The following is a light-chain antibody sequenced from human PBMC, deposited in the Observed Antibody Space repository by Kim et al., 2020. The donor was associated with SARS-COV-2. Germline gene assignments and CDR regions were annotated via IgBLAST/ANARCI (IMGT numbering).Light chain of an antibody. CDR2: AAS. Sequence: DIQMTQSPSSLSASVGDRVTITCRASQSITNYLNWYQQKPGKAPKVLIYAASTLQSGVPSRFSGSGSGTDFTLTISSLQPDGFATYYCQQSYTMPRTFGPGTKVDIK. J-gene: IGKJ1*01. CDR1: QSITNY. V-gene: IGKV1-39*01. CDR3: QQSYTMPRT.